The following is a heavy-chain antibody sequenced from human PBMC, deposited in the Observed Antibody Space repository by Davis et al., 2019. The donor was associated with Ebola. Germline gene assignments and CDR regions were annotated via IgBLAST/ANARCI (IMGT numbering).Heavy chain of an antibody. CDR2: IIPIFGTA. D-gene: IGHD1-26*01. CDR1: GGTFSSYA. J-gene: IGHJ4*02. V-gene: IGHV1-69*13. Sequence: SVKVSCKASGGTFSSYAISWVRQAPGQGLEWMGGIIPIFGTANYAQKFQGRVTITADESTSTAYMELSSLRSEDTAVYYCARPYSGTYYGPHYWGQGTLVTVSS. CDR3: ARPYSGTYYGPHY.